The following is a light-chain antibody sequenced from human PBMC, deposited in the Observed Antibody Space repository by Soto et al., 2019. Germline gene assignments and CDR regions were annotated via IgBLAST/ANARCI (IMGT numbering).Light chain of an antibody. CDR1: SSNIGAGYD. CDR3: QSYDSSLSGVV. Sequence: QLVLTQPPSVSGAPGQRVTISCTGSSSNIGAGYDVHWYQQLPGTAPKLLIYGNSNRPSGVPDRFSGSKSGTSASLAITGLQAEDEADYYRQSYDSSLSGVVFGGGTQLTVL. CDR2: GNS. J-gene: IGLJ2*01. V-gene: IGLV1-40*01.